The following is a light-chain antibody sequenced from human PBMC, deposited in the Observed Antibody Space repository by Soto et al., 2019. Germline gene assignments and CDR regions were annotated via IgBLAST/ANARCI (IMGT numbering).Light chain of an antibody. V-gene: IGKV3-11*01. Sequence: EIVLTQSPATLSLSPGERATLSCRASQSVSSYSAWYQQKPGQAPSLLIYDASNRATGIPARFSGSGSGTDFTLTISSLEPEDFAVYYCQQRSNWPPRFTFGPGTKVDIK. J-gene: IGKJ3*01. CDR2: DAS. CDR1: QSVSSY. CDR3: QQRSNWPPRFT.